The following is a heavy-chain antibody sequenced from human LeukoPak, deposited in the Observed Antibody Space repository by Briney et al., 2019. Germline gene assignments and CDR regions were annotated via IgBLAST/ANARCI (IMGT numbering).Heavy chain of an antibody. D-gene: IGHD3-22*01. Sequence: PGGSLRLSCAASGFTFSSYAMHCVRQAPGKGLEWVAVISYDGSNKYYADSVKGRFTISRDNSKNTLYLQMNSLRAEDTAVYYCARGPVVVVFSYFDYWGQGTLVTVSS. CDR3: ARGPVVVVFSYFDY. CDR2: ISYDGSNK. J-gene: IGHJ4*02. CDR1: GFTFSSYA. V-gene: IGHV3-30-3*01.